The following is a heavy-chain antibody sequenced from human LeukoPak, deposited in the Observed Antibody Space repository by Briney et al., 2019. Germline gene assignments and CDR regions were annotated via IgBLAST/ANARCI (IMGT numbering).Heavy chain of an antibody. CDR2: ISSSSSYI. Sequence: GGSLRLSCAASGFTFSSYSMNWVRHAPGKGLELVSSISSSSSYIYYADSVKGRFTISRDNAKNSLYLQMNSLRAEDTAVYYCASVTLRYCSGGSCYPDYWGQGTLVTVSS. J-gene: IGHJ4*02. D-gene: IGHD2-15*01. V-gene: IGHV3-21*01. CDR3: ASVTLRYCSGGSCYPDY. CDR1: GFTFSSYS.